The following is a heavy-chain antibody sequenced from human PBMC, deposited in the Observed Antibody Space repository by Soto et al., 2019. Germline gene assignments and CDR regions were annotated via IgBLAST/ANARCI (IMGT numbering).Heavy chain of an antibody. Sequence: GASVKVCCEDCGYSFTSYGLRWVRQAPGQGLEWMGWINAYNGNTNYAQKLQGRVTMTTDTSTSTAYMELRSLRSDDTAVYYCARVLPPFDPWGQGTLVTVSS. CDR3: ARVLPPFDP. CDR2: INAYNGNT. V-gene: IGHV1-18*01. J-gene: IGHJ5*02. CDR1: GYSFTSYG.